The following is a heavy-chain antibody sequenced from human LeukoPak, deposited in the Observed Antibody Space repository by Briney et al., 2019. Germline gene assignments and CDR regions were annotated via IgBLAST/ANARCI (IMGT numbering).Heavy chain of an antibody. D-gene: IGHD3-10*01. CDR2: MNPNSGDT. V-gene: IGHV1-8*02. J-gene: IGHJ4*02. Sequence: ASVKVSCKASGGTFSSYGISWVRQAPGQGLEWMGWMNPNSGDTGYAQTFQGRVTMTRDTSVGTAYMELSSLRSEDTAVYYCARAIRRGELERYWGQGTLVTVSS. CDR1: GGTFSSYG. CDR3: ARAIRRGELERY.